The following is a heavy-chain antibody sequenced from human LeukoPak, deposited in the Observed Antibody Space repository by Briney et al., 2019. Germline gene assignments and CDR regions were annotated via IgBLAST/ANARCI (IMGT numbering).Heavy chain of an antibody. CDR1: GFTFTNAW. CDR2: IRSKTDGGTT. J-gene: IGHJ4*02. CDR3: SLYAGGNTLGY. V-gene: IGHV3-15*01. Sequence: GGSLRLSCAASGFTFTNAWMSWVRQAPGKGLEWVGRIRSKTDGGTTDYAAPVKGRFTISRDDSNNTLYLQMNSLKTEDTALYYCSLYAGGNTLGYWGQGTLVTVSS. D-gene: IGHD1/OR15-1a*01.